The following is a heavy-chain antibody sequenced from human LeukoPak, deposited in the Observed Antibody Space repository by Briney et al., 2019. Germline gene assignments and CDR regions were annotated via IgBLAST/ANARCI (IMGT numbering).Heavy chain of an antibody. CDR1: GFSFDDYG. Sequence: GGSLRLSCVASGFSFDDYGMLWVRQTPGKRLEWVSGINWDGESTGYADSVKGRFTISRDNAENSLFLQMNSLRAEDTALYYCTRGPDARGPNGPNWFDPWGQGTLVTVSS. CDR3: TRGPDARGPNGPNWFDP. V-gene: IGHV3-20*04. D-gene: IGHD2-8*01. J-gene: IGHJ5*02. CDR2: INWDGEST.